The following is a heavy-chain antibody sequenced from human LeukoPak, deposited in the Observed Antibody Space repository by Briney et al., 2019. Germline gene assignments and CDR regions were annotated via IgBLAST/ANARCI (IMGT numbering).Heavy chain of an antibody. V-gene: IGHV1-69-2*01. CDR1: VYIFTDYN. J-gene: IGHJ6*04. CDR2: IDPEDGET. D-gene: IGHD3-9*01. Sequence: ASVRVSFTASVYIFTDYNMHWVPYAPGKELEWMGRIDPEDGETIYAEKFQGRVSITADTSRDTAYMELTSLRSEDTAVYYCATDRVDRSFDVWGKGTAVSVSS. CDR3: ATDRVDRSFDV.